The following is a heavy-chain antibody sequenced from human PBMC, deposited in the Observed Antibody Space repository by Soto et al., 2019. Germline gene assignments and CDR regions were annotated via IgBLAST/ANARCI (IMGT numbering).Heavy chain of an antibody. V-gene: IGHV1-58*02. D-gene: IGHD2-8*01. CDR3: ARYQGYCTNGVCYTYYFDY. CDR1: GFTFTNSA. Sequence: GASVKVSCKASGFTFTNSAMQWVRQARGQRLEWIGWIVVIVGNTNYAQKFQERVTITADESTSTAYMELSSLRSEDTAVYYCARYQGYCTNGVCYTYYFDYWGQGTLVTVSS. CDR2: IVVIVGNT. J-gene: IGHJ4*02.